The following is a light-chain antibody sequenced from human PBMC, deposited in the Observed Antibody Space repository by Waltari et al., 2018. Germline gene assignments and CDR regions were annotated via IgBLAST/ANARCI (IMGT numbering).Light chain of an antibody. Sequence: DVQMTQSPSTLSASVGDRVTITCRASQSISRFLAWYQQSPGTAPKLLLYRASTLQSGVPSRFSGSGSGTEFTLTISSLQPDDFATYYCQHYTSDSKTFGQGTKVEI. CDR1: QSISRF. CDR3: QHYTSDSKT. V-gene: IGKV1-5*03. J-gene: IGKJ1*01. CDR2: RAS.